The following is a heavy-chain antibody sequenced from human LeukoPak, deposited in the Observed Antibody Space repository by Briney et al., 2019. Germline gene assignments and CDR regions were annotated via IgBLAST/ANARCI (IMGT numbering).Heavy chain of an antibody. CDR1: GFNFSNYA. J-gene: IGHJ6*04. CDR3: AKDQPLDV. CDR2: ISYDGSNK. V-gene: IGHV3-30*04. Sequence: GGSLRLSCAASGFNFSNYALDWVRQAPGKGLEWVAFISYDGSNKHYADSVKGRFTISRDNSKNTLYLQMNSLRAEDTAVYFCAKDQPLDVWGKGTTVTVSS.